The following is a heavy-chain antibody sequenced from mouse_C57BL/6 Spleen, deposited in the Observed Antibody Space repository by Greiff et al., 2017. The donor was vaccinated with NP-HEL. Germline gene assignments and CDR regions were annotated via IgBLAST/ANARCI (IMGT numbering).Heavy chain of an antibody. CDR1: GFTFSDYG. D-gene: IGHD1-1*01. J-gene: IGHJ1*03. CDR2: ISSGSSTI. CDR3: AREMITTVPSWYFDV. V-gene: IGHV5-17*01. Sequence: VQLKESGGGLVKPGGSLKLSCAASGFTFSDYGMHWVRQAPEKGLEWVAYISSGSSTIYYADTVKGRFTISRDNAKNNLFLQMTSLRSEDTAMYYCAREMITTVPSWYFDVWGTGTTVTVSS.